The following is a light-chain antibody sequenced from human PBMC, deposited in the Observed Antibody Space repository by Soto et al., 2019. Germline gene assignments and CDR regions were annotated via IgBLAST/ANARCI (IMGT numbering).Light chain of an antibody. CDR1: QSVSSSY. CDR2: DTS. Sequence: EIALTQPPGTLSLSPGARATLSCRARQSVSSSYLAWYQQTPGQAPRLLVYDTSYRATGVPDRFSGSGSGTDFTLTISRLEPEDFAVYYCQQYGSSSTFGQGTRLEIK. CDR3: QQYGSSST. J-gene: IGKJ5*01. V-gene: IGKV3-20*01.